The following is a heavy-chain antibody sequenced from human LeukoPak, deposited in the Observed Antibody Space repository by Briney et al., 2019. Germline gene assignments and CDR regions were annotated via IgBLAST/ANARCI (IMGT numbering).Heavy chain of an antibody. CDR2: INPNSGGT. Sequence: ASVKVSCKASGYTFTGYYMHWVRQAPGRGLEWMGWINPNSGGTNYAQKFQGRVTMTRDTSISTAYMELSRLRSDDTAVYYCARSNYYGSGGLDYWGQGTLVTVSS. CDR3: ARSNYYGSGGLDY. D-gene: IGHD3-10*01. V-gene: IGHV1-2*02. J-gene: IGHJ4*02. CDR1: GYTFTGYY.